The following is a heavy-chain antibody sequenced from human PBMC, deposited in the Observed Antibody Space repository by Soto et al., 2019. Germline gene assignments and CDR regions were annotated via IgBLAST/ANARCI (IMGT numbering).Heavy chain of an antibody. V-gene: IGHV3-9*01. CDR3: AKVSGGWHEGDLDHHLFDP. CDR1: GFTFDDYA. D-gene: IGHD6-19*01. CDR2: INWNSGSI. J-gene: IGHJ5*02. Sequence: GGSLRLSCAASGFTFDDYAMHWVRQVPGKGLEWVSGINWNSGSIGYADSVKGRFAISRDNAKNSLHLQMNSLRAEDTAVYYCAKVSGGWHEGDLDHHLFDPWGQGTLVTVSS.